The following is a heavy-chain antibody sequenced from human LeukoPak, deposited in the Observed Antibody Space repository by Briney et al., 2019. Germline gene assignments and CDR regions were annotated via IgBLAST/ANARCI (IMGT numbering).Heavy chain of an antibody. CDR2: IYHSGST. D-gene: IGHD2-2*01. J-gene: IGHJ6*02. CDR1: GGSISSGGYS. Sequence: SQTLSLTCAVSGGSISSGGYSWSRIRQPPGRGLEWIGYIYHSGSTYYNPSLKSRVTMSVDTSKNQFSPKLSSVTAADTAVYYCAREGYCSSTSCYSYYYYYGMDVWGQGTTVTVSS. CDR3: AREGYCSSTSCYSYYYYYGMDV. V-gene: IGHV4-30-2*01.